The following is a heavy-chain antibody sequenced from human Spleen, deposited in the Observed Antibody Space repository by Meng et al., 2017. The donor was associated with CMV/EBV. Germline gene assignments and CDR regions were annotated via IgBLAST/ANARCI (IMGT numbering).Heavy chain of an antibody. Sequence: ASVKVSCKASGGTFSSYAFSWVRQAPGQGLEWMGWISAHDGNTNYAQRLQGRFTMTTDTSTSTAYMDLRSLRSDDTAVYYCARDRERYGMDVWGQGTTVTVSS. V-gene: IGHV1-18*01. J-gene: IGHJ6*02. CDR1: GGTFSSYA. CDR3: ARDRERYGMDV. CDR2: ISAHDGNT.